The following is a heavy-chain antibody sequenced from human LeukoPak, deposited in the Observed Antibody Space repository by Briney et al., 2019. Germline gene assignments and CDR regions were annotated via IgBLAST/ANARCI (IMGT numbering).Heavy chain of an antibody. CDR2: ISYDGSNK. Sequence: PGRSLRLSCAASGFTFSSYGMHWVRQAPGKGLEWVAVISYDGSNKYYADSVKGRFTISRDNSRNTLYLQMNSLSADDTAVYHCAKELTLLDYGRGYYYYGLDVWGQGTTLTVSS. D-gene: IGHD4-17*01. CDR3: AKELTLLDYGRGYYYYGLDV. J-gene: IGHJ6*02. CDR1: GFTFSSYG. V-gene: IGHV3-30*18.